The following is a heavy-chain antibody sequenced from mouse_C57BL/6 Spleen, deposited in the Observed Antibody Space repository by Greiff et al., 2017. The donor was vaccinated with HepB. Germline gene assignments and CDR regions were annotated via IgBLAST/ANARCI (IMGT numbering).Heavy chain of an antibody. CDR2: IRNKANGYTT. V-gene: IGHV7-3*01. CDR1: GFTFTDYY. Sequence: EVQWVESGGGLVQPGGSLSLSCAASGFTFTDYYMSWVRQPPGKALEWLGFIRNKANGYTTEYSASVKGRFTISRDNSQSILYLQMNALRAEDSATYYCARYDYGSSDEAWFAYWGQGTLVTVSA. J-gene: IGHJ3*01. CDR3: ARYDYGSSDEAWFAY. D-gene: IGHD1-1*01.